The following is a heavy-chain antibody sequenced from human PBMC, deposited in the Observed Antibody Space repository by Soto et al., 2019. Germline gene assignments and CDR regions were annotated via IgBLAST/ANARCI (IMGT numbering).Heavy chain of an antibody. D-gene: IGHD3-22*01. CDR3: AKVKYDSSGYYRNFDY. J-gene: IGHJ4*02. CDR2: IIPRFGTA. CDR1: GGTFSSYA. V-gene: IGHV1-69*13. Sequence: ASVKVSCRASGGTFSSYAIIWVRQAPGQGLEWVGGIIPRFGTANYAQKFQGRVTITADESTSTAYMELSSLRSEDTAMYYCAKVKYDSSGYYRNFDYWGQGTLVTVSS.